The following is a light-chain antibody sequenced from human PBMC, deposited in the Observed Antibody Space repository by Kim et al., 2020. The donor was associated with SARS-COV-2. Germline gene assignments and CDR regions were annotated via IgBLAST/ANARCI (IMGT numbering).Light chain of an antibody. CDR2: GAS. CDR3: QHYAYWRA. J-gene: IGKJ5*01. Sequence: EIVMTQSPATLSLSPGERATLSCRASQSISSSLAWYQQNPGQAPRVLIYGASARVTGIPARFSGSGSGTEFTLTISNLQSEDFAVYYCQHYAYWRAFGQGTRLEIK. CDR1: QSISSS. V-gene: IGKV3-15*01.